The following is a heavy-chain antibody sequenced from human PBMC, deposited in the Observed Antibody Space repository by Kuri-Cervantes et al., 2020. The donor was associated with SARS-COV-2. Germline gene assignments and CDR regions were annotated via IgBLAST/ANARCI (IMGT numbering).Heavy chain of an antibody. V-gene: IGHV4-39*01. CDR1: GGSISSSSYY. J-gene: IGHJ4*02. CDR2: IYYSGST. CDR3: ARHEGWFPLWLPFDY. D-gene: IGHD5-18*01. Sequence: SETLSLTCTVSGGSISSSSYYWGWIHQPPGKGLEWIGSIYYSGSTYYNPSLKSRVTISVDTSKNQFSLKLSSVTAADTAVYYCARHEGWFPLWLPFDYWGQGTLVTDSS.